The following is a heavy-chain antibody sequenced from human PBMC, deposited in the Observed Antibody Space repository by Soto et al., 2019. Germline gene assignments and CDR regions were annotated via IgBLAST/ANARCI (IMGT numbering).Heavy chain of an antibody. Sequence: TSETLSLTCAVYGGSISSYFWSWIRQPPGKGLEWIGYIYYDGRTKYNRSLQSRVTMSVDTSKNQFSLKLTSVTAADTAVYYCAREVRAAYGYPFDFWGQGALVTVSS. CDR3: AREVRAAYGYPFDF. D-gene: IGHD4-17*01. V-gene: IGHV4-59*01. CDR2: IYYDGRT. J-gene: IGHJ4*02. CDR1: GGSISSYF.